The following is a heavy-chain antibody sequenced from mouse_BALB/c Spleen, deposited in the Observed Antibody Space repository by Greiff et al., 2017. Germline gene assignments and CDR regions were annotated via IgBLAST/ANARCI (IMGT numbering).Heavy chain of an antibody. CDR3: ARGYHY. V-gene: IGHV1-69*01. CDR1: GYTFTDYW. Sequence: QVQLQQPGAELVMPGASVKMSCKASGYTFTDYWMHWVKQRPGQGLEWIGAIDTSDSYTSYNQKFKGKATLTVDESSSTAYMQLSSLTSEDSAVYYCARGYHYWGQGTTLTVSS. J-gene: IGHJ2*01. D-gene: IGHD5-1-1*01. CDR2: IDTSDSYT.